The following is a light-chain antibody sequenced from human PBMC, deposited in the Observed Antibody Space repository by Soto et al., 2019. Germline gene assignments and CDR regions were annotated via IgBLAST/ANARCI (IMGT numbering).Light chain of an antibody. CDR3: QQYKSYSWT. CDR2: DAS. Sequence: GDIVTITCRASQSINIWLAWYQQKPGKAPKVLIYDASSLKSGVPSRFSGSGSGTEFTLTISSLQPDDFATYYCQQYKSYSWTFGQGTKVDIK. V-gene: IGKV1-5*01. J-gene: IGKJ1*01. CDR1: QSINIW.